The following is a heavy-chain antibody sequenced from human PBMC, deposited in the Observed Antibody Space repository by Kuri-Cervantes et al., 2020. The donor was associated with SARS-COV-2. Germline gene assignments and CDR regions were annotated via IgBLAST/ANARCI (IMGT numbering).Heavy chain of an antibody. CDR2: IYSGGSST. Sequence: GESLKISCAASGFTFSSYAMSWVRQAPGKGLEWVSVIYSGGSSTYYADSVKGRFTISRDNSKNTLYLQMNSLRAEDTAAYYCAKDRGALDYWGQGTLVTVSS. CDR3: AKDRGALDY. J-gene: IGHJ4*02. CDR1: GFTFSSYA. V-gene: IGHV3-23*03. D-gene: IGHD1-26*01.